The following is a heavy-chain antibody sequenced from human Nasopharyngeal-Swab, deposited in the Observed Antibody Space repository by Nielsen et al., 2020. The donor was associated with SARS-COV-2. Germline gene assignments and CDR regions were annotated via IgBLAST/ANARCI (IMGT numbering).Heavy chain of an antibody. J-gene: IGHJ4*02. Sequence: SGPTLVKPTQTLTLTCTFSGFSLYTTGVAVGWVRQPPGKALEWLAVIFWDDDKRYSPSVNDKVAITRGTSQNQVVLTMTNMDPVDTATYYCAHRRELGFYFDNWGQGILVTVSS. CDR1: GFSLYTTGVA. V-gene: IGHV2-5*02. D-gene: IGHD3-16*01. CDR3: AHRRELGFYFDN. CDR2: IFWDDDK.